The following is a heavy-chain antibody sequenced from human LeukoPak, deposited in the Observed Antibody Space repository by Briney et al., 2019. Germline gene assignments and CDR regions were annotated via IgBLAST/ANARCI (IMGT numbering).Heavy chain of an antibody. CDR1: GFTFDDYA. Sequence: GRSLRLSCAASGFTFDDYAMHWVRQAPGKGLEWVSGISWNSGSIGYADSVKGRFTISRDNAKNSLYLQMNSLRAEDTALYYCASDDYGGKPAGYWGQGTLVTVSS. CDR2: ISWNSGSI. V-gene: IGHV3-9*01. CDR3: ASDDYGGKPAGY. D-gene: IGHD4-23*01. J-gene: IGHJ4*02.